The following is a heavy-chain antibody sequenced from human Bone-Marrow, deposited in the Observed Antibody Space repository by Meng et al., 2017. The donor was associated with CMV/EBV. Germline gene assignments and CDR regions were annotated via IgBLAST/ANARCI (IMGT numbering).Heavy chain of an antibody. CDR2: IIPILGIA. Sequence: KISCKASGGTFSSYAIGWVRQAPGQGLERMGGIIPILGIANYAQKLQGRVTMTTDTSTSTAYMELRSLRSDDTAVYYCARDIRRKNGYCSSTSCRTDAFDIWGQGTMVTVSS. D-gene: IGHD2-2*03. CDR3: ARDIRRKNGYCSSTSCRTDAFDI. V-gene: IGHV1-69*10. CDR1: GGTFSSYA. J-gene: IGHJ3*02.